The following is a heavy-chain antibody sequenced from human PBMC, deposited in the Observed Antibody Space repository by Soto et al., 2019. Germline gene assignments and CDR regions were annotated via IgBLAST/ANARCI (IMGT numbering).Heavy chain of an antibody. CDR1: GGSISSGGYY. D-gene: IGHD6-13*01. CDR3: ASGIAAAGISYYFDY. Sequence: QVQLQESDPGLVKPSQTLSLTCTVSGGSISSGGYYWSWIRQHQGKGLEWIGYIYYSGSTYYNPSLKSRVTISVDTSKNKFSLKLSSVTAADTAVYYCASGIAAAGISYYFDYWGQGTLVTVSS. V-gene: IGHV4-31*03. CDR2: IYYSGST. J-gene: IGHJ4*02.